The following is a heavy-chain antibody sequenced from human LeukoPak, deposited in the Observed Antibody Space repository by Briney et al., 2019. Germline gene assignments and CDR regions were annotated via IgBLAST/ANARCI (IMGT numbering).Heavy chain of an antibody. J-gene: IGHJ3*02. V-gene: IGHV2-5*02. CDR1: GFSLSTSEMG. CDR3: AHTRGGSGNYYAIDI. Sequence: SGRTLVKPTQTLTLTCTFSGFSLSTSEMGVGWIRQPPGKALEWLALIYWDDDKRYSPSLRSRLTITKDTSKNQVVLTMTNMDPVDTATYYCAHTRGGSGNYYAIDIWGQGTMVTVSS. CDR2: IYWDDDK. D-gene: IGHD1-26*01.